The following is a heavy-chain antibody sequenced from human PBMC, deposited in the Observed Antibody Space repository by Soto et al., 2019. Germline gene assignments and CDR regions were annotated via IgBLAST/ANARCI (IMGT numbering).Heavy chain of an antibody. CDR3: AKVNNDILTGYFMDV. Sequence: GGALRLSFANPGFPLCSYSLSLVPPAPGKGLEWVSAISGSGGSTYYADSVKGRFTISRGNAKNTLYLQMNSLRVEDTAVYYCAKVNNDILTGYFMDVWGKGTTVTVSS. V-gene: IGHV3-23*01. CDR1: GFPLCSYS. D-gene: IGHD3-9*01. CDR2: ISGSGGST. J-gene: IGHJ6*03.